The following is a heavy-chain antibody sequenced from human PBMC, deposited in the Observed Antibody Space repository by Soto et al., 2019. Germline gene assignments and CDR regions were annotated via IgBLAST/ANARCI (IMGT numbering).Heavy chain of an antibody. V-gene: IGHV4-59*08. Sequence: CTVSGGSISSYYWRWIRQPPGKGLEWIGYIYYSGSTNYNPSLKSRVTISVDTSKNQFSLKLSSVTAADTAVYYCAGGLIAAAGTVDYWGQGTLVTVSS. J-gene: IGHJ4*02. CDR1: GGSISSYY. D-gene: IGHD6-13*01. CDR3: AGGLIAAAGTVDY. CDR2: IYYSGST.